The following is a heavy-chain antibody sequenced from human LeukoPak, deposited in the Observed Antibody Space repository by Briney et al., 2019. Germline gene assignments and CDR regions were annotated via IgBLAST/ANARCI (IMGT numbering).Heavy chain of an antibody. D-gene: IGHD6-19*01. J-gene: IGHJ4*02. CDR3: LRALAATVGQWYFDY. CDR2: ITGKGYGETV. Sequence: RSVRLSCTGSGFSFADYPMSWVRQAPGKGLEWLGFITGKGYGETVEYAASVRGRFTISRDDSNSIAYLQLNNLQTDDTAVYYCLRALAATVGQWYFDYSGQGTLLTLSS. CDR1: GFSFADYP. V-gene: IGHV3-49*04.